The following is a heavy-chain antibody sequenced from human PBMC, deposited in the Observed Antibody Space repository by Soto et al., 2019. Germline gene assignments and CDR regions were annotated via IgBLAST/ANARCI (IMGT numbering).Heavy chain of an antibody. V-gene: IGHV1-69*02. CDR2: IIPILGIA. J-gene: IGHJ5*02. D-gene: IGHD3-16*01. CDR1: GGTFSSYT. CDR3: ARQGGSSNWFDP. Sequence: QVQLVQSGAEVKKPGSSVKVSCKASGGTFSSYTISWVRQAPGQGLEWMGRIIPILGIANYAQKFQGRVTMTADKSTSTAYMELSSLRSEDTAVYYCARQGGSSNWFDPWGQGTLVTVSS.